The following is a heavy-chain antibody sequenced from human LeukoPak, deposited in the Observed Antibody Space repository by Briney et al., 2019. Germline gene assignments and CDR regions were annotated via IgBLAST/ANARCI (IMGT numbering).Heavy chain of an antibody. CDR3: ARDMTGKYYYYYMDV. V-gene: IGHV3-21*01. D-gene: IGHD3-9*01. Sequence: GGSLRLSCAASGFTFSSYSMNWVRQAPGKGLEWVSSISSSSSYIYYADSVKGRFTISRDNAKNSLYLQMNSLRADDTAVYYCARDMTGKYYYYYMDVWGKGTTVTVSS. CDR2: ISSSSSYI. CDR1: GFTFSSYS. J-gene: IGHJ6*03.